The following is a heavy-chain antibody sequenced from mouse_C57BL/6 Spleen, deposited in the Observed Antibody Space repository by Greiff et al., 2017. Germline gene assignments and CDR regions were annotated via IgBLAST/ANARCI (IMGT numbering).Heavy chain of an antibody. CDR2: INPNNGGT. CDR3: AARPYGSSPDY. V-gene: IGHV1-22*01. D-gene: IGHD1-1*01. J-gene: IGHJ2*01. Sequence: EVQLQESGPELVKPGASVKMSCKASGYTFTDYNMHWVKQSHGKSLEWIGYINPNNGGTSYNQKFKGKATLTVNKSSSTAYMELRSLTSEDSAVYYCAARPYGSSPDYWGQGTTLTVSS. CDR1: GYTFTDYN.